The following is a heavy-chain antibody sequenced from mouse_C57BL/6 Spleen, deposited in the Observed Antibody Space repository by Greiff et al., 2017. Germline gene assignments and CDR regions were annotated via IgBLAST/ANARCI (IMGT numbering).Heavy chain of an antibody. CDR1: GYTFTEYT. D-gene: IGHD1-1*01. CDR3: ARHEGSFITTVVATDYLDY. J-gene: IGHJ2*01. Sequence: QVQLQQSGAELVKPGASVKLSCKASGYTFTEYTIHWVKQRSGQGLEWIGWFYPGSGSIKYNEKFKDKATLTAGKSSSTVYMELSRLTSEDSAVYFCARHEGSFITTVVATDYLDYWGQGTTLTVSS. V-gene: IGHV1-62-2*01. CDR2: FYPGSGSI.